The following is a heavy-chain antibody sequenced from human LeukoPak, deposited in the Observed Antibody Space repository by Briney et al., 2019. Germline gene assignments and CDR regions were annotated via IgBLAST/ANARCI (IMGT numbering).Heavy chain of an antibody. V-gene: IGHV3-30-3*01. Sequence: QPGGSLRLSCAASGFTFSSYAMHWVRQAPGKGLEWVAVISYDGSNKYYADSVKGRFTISRDNAKNSLYLQMNSLRAEDTAVYYCAREPFWSGYYSNLHFDYWGQGTLVTVSS. J-gene: IGHJ4*02. CDR1: GFTFSSYA. CDR3: AREPFWSGYYSNLHFDY. CDR2: ISYDGSNK. D-gene: IGHD3-3*01.